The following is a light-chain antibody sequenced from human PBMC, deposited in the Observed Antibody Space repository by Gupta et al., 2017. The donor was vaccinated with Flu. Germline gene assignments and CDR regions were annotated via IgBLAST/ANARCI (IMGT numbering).Light chain of an antibody. J-gene: IGKJ2*01. CDR1: QSVRNF. CDR3: QQRNPWPYT. Sequence: ETVLTQSPATLSLSPGERATLSCRASQSVRNFLAWYQQKPGQSPRLFIYDASNRATGIPARFSGSGSGTDFTLTISSLEPEDFAIYYCQQRNPWPYTFGQGTKLEIK. V-gene: IGKV3-11*01. CDR2: DAS.